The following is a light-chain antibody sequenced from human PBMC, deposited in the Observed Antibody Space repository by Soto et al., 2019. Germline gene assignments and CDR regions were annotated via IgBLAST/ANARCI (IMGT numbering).Light chain of an antibody. Sequence: DIQMTQSPSSLSASVGDRVTITCRASQSISSYLNWYQQKPGKAPKLLIYAASSLQSGIASRFSGCGSGTDFTLIISSLQPEDFATYYCQQSYSTPYTFGQGTKLEIK. J-gene: IGKJ2*01. CDR2: AAS. V-gene: IGKV1-39*01. CDR1: QSISSY. CDR3: QQSYSTPYT.